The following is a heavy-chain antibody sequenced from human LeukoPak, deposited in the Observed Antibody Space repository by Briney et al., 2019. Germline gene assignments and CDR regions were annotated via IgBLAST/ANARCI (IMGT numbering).Heavy chain of an antibody. CDR3: ARLHYGGNYGYYYYMDV. Sequence: SETLSLTCTVSGGSISSSSYYWGWIRQPPGKGLEWIGSIYYSGSTYYNPSLKSRVTISVDTSKNQFSLKLSSVTAADTAVYYCARLHYGGNYGYYYYMDVWGKGTTVTISS. D-gene: IGHD4-23*01. CDR1: GGSISSSSYY. CDR2: IYYSGST. J-gene: IGHJ6*03. V-gene: IGHV4-39*01.